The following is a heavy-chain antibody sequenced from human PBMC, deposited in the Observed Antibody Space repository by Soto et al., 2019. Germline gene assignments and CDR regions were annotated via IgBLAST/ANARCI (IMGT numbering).Heavy chain of an antibody. J-gene: IGHJ2*01. CDR2: VYYSGST. Sequence: QLQESAPELVMPSQTLSLTCTVSGASINNNDYYWSWIRQTPGKGLEWIEYVYYSGSTDYIPSLKSRLSMSIDKSQNQFTLKLNSVTAADTATYYCARMSYFYDKWYFDLWGRGTLVTVSS. D-gene: IGHD3-22*01. V-gene: IGHV4-30-4*01. CDR1: GASINNNDYY. CDR3: ARMSYFYDKWYFDL.